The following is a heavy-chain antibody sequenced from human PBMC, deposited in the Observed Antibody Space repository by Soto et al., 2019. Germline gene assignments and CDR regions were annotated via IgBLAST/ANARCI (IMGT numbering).Heavy chain of an antibody. V-gene: IGHV3-23*01. CDR1: GFTFISFA. CDR2: ISGSGGST. J-gene: IGHJ6*02. CDR3: SKTGSTARPVGDV. Sequence: GGSPRLSCAASGFTFISFALSWVQQAAGKGGERVSAISGSGGSTYYADSVKGRFTISRDDSKNTLYVQMSSLRAEDTAVYYCSKTGSTARPVGDVWGQGTTVTVSS. D-gene: IGHD6-13*01.